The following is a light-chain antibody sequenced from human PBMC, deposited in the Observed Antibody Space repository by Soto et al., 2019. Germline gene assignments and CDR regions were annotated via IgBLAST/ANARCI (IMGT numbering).Light chain of an antibody. J-gene: IGKJ1*01. CDR1: QSVSSY. CDR2: DAS. Sequence: DIVLTQSPATLSLSPGERATLSCRASQSVSSYLAWYQQKPGQAPRLLVYDASKRATGIPARFSGSGSGTDFTLNISSLEPEDFAVYYCQQRRNWPRTFGQGTKVEIK. CDR3: QQRRNWPRT. V-gene: IGKV3-11*01.